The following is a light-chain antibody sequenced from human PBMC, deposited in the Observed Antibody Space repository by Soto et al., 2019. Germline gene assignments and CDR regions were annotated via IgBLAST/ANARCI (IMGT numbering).Light chain of an antibody. J-gene: IGKJ4*01. V-gene: IGKV1-5*03. CDR2: RAS. CDR1: RNIGSW. CDR3: QQHSNYPIT. Sequence: DIQVTQSPYTLSASVGDRVTITCRASRNIGSWLAWYQQKAGKPPNLXIYRASILSTGVPSRVTGSAAGTEVTLTSSILQPYDFATYECQQHSNYPITFGGGTKVDIK.